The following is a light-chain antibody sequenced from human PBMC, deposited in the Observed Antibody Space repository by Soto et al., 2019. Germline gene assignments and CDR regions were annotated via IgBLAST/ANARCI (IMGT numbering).Light chain of an antibody. CDR3: QTWGAGIRV. CDR2: LDSDGSY. J-gene: IGLJ2*01. V-gene: IGLV4-69*01. CDR1: RGHSTYD. Sequence: QSVLTQSPSASASLGASVKLTCTLSRGHSTYDIAWHQQQPEKGPRYLMSLDSDGSYNKGDGIPDRFSGSSSGAERYLTISSLQSEDEADYYCQTWGAGIRVFGGGTKLTVL.